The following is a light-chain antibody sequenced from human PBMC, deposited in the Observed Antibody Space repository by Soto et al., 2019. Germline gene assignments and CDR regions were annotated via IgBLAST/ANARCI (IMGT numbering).Light chain of an antibody. V-gene: IGLV2-14*01. CDR2: EVS. CDR1: RTNIGAGYD. Sequence: QSVLTQPPSVSRAPGQRVTISCTGSRTNIGAGYDVHGYQQHPGKAPKLMIYEVSNRPSGVSNRFSGSKSGNTASLTISGLQAEDEADYYCSSYTSSSTLVLGTGTKVTVL. J-gene: IGLJ1*01. CDR3: SSYTSSSTLV.